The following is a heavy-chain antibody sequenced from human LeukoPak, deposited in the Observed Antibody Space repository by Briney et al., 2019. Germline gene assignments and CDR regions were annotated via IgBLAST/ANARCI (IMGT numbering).Heavy chain of an antibody. CDR3: AKDGDSSGYLDS. V-gene: IGHV3-48*03. CDR2: ISSSGSTI. CDR1: GFTFSSYE. D-gene: IGHD3-22*01. Sequence: GGSLRLSCAASGFTFSSYEMNWVRQAPGKGLEWVSYISSSGSTIYYADSVKGRFTISRDNSKNSLYLQMNSLRTEDTALYYCAKDGDSSGYLDSWGQGTLVTVSS. J-gene: IGHJ4*02.